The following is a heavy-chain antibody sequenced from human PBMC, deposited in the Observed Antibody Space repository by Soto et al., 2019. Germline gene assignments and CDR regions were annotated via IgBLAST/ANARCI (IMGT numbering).Heavy chain of an antibody. V-gene: IGHV3-21*01. D-gene: IGHD3-22*01. CDR1: GFTLSRHT. Sequence: GGSLRLSCAASGFTLSRHTMNGVRQAPGKGLEWVSFIGSRTSDIYYADSVKGRFTISRDNAKNSLYLDLTRLRAEDTAVYFCVRDYYDTSGYPNTFDMWGQGTMVTVSS. CDR2: IGSRTSDI. J-gene: IGHJ3*02. CDR3: VRDYYDTSGYPNTFDM.